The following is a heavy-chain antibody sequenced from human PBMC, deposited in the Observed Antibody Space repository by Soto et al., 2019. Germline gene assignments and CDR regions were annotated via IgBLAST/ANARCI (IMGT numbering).Heavy chain of an antibody. D-gene: IGHD2-21*02. V-gene: IGHV4-59*01. CDR2: MYNTGST. J-gene: IGHJ6*02. Sequence: SDTLSLTCTVSGGSISGYYWSCIRHPLVKGLEWIGYMYNTGSTVYNPSFKSRVTISVDTSKNQFSLKLNSVTAADTAVYYCARDLWGYCGTDCYPLDVWGQGTTVT. CDR3: ARDLWGYCGTDCYPLDV. CDR1: GGSISGYY.